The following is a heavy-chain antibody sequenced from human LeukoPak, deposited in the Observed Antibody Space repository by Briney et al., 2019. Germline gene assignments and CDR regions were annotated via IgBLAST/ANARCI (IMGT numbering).Heavy chain of an antibody. CDR2: IYYSGST. J-gene: IGHJ4*02. D-gene: IGHD6-19*01. V-gene: IGHV4-39*01. CDR3: ATRSRVAGYFDY. CDR1: GGSISSSSYS. Sequence: SETLSLTCTVSGGSISSSSYSWGWIRQPPGKGLEWIGSIYYSGSTYYNPSPKSRVTISVDTSKNQFSLKLSSVTAADTAVYYCATRSRVAGYFDYWGQGTLVTVSS.